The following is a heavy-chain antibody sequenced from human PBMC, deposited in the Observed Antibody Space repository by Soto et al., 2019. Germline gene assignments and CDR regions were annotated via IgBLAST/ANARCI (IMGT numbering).Heavy chain of an antibody. D-gene: IGHD2-15*01. V-gene: IGHV3-23*01. CDR2: VSASGSIT. CDR1: GFTFSSYD. Sequence: EVQVLESGGGLVQPGGSLRLSCAASGFTFSSYDMSWVLQAPGKGLEWVSGVSASGSITSYADSAKGRFTISRDNAKNTVFLQMSSLRAEDTAVYFCAKGDCSGGRCYRGFDYWGQGTLVTVSS. CDR3: AKGDCSGGRCYRGFDY. J-gene: IGHJ4*02.